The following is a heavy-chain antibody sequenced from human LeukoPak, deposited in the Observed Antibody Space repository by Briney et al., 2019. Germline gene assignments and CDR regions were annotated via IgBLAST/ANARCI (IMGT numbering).Heavy chain of an antibody. J-gene: IGHJ4*01. V-gene: IGHV1-2*06. CDR2: INPKSGGA. Sequence: ASVKVSCKASGYSFTDYYIHWVRQAPGQGLEWMGRINPKSGGATYAQMIRGRVSMTTDTFISTAYMELNRLSSDDTAVYFCARSTSTYYYFDYWGYGSLVAVSS. CDR3: ARSTSTYYYFDY. D-gene: IGHD2-2*01. CDR1: GYSFTDYY.